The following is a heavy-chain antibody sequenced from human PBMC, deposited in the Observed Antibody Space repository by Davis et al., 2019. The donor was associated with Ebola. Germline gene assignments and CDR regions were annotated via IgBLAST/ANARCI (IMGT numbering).Heavy chain of an antibody. J-gene: IGHJ6*02. V-gene: IGHV4-34*01. D-gene: IGHD3-22*01. CDR3: ARGDYDSSGYPRLDYYYYYGMDV. Sequence: PSETLSLTCTVSGGSISSYYWSWIRQPPGKGLEWIGEINHSGSTNYNPSLKSRVTISVDTSKNQFSLKLSSVTAADTAVYYCARGDYDSSGYPRLDYYYYYGMDVWGQGTTVTVSS. CDR2: INHSGST. CDR1: GGSISSYY.